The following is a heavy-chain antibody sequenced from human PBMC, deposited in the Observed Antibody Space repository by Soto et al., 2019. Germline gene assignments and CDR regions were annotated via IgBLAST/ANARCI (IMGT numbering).Heavy chain of an antibody. CDR3: VRRVSGNYDD. V-gene: IGHV3-64*01. CDR1: GFTFSSYD. D-gene: IGHD1-7*01. CDR2: ISSNGGTT. J-gene: IGHJ4*02. Sequence: EVQLAESGGGMVQPGGSLRLSCVASGFTFSSYDMHWVRQAPGKGLEYVSSISSNGGTTYYGNSVKGRFTISRDNSKNTLYLQMGSLSAEDMAVYYCVRRVSGNYDDWGQGTLVTVSS.